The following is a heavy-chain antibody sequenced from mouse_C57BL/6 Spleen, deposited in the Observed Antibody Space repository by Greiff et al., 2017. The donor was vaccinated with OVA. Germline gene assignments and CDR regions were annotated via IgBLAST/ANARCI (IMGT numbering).Heavy chain of an antibody. V-gene: IGHV14-4*01. D-gene: IGHD1-1*02. Sequence: VQLQQSGAELVRPGASVKLSCTASGFNIKDDYMHWVKQRPEQGLEWIGWLDPETGDTEYASKFQGKATITADTSSKPAYLQLSRLTSEDTAVYYCTSICRWSGFAYWGQGTLVTVPA. CDR2: LDPETGDT. CDR1: GFNIKDDY. J-gene: IGHJ3*01. CDR3: TSICRWSGFAY.